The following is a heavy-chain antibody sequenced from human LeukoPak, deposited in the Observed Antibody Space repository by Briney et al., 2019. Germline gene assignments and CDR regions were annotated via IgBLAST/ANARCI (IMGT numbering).Heavy chain of an antibody. CDR1: GGTISSSNYY. CDR2: VYYSGSA. CDR3: ASRSTSRGSPFDY. V-gene: IGHV4-39*01. J-gene: IGHJ4*02. Sequence: SETLSPTCTVSGGTISSSNYYWDWIRQPPGKGLEWIGSVYYSGSAYYNPSLKSRLTISVDTSMNQFSLKLTSVTAADTAVYYCASRSTSRGSPFDYWGQGTLVTVSS. D-gene: IGHD1-26*01.